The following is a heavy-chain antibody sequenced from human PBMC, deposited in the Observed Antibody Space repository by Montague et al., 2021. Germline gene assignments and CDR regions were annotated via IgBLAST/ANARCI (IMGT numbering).Heavy chain of an antibody. CDR3: ARERDRYYYMDI. CDR1: RSLINSDYY. J-gene: IGHJ6*03. CDR2: VSHGGRT. V-gene: IGHV4-38-2*02. Sequence: SETLSLTCTVSRSLINSDYYWGWIRQPPGKGLGWMGSVSHGGRTYYNPSLKSRVTISVDTSNNHFSLKLSSVTAADTAMYYCARERDRYYYMDIWGKGTTITVS.